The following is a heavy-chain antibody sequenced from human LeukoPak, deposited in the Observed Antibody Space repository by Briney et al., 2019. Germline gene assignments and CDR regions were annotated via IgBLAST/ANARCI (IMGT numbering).Heavy chain of an antibody. CDR1: GYTFTDYY. CDR3: ARGGNNYGGNSEIEY. D-gene: IGHD4-23*01. J-gene: IGHJ4*02. V-gene: IGHV1-2*02. CDR2: INPNSGCT. Sequence: GASVKVSCKASGYTFTDYYIHWVRQAPGQGLEWMGWINPNSGCTNYAQKFQGRVTMTRDTSISTAYMELSRLRSDDTAVYYCARGGNNYGGNSEIEYWGQGTLVTVSS.